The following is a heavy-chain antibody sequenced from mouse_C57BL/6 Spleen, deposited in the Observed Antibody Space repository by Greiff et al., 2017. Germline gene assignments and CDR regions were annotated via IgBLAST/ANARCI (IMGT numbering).Heavy chain of an antibody. V-gene: IGHV1-52*01. Sequence: VQLQQPGAELVRPGSSVKLSCKASGYTFTSYWMHWVKQRPIQGLEWIGNIDPSDSETHYNQKFKDKATLTVDKSSSTAYMQLSSLTSEDSAVYYCARESLITTVVAPFAYWGQGTLVTVSA. CDR3: ARESLITTVVAPFAY. J-gene: IGHJ3*01. CDR1: GYTFTSYW. D-gene: IGHD1-1*01. CDR2: IDPSDSET.